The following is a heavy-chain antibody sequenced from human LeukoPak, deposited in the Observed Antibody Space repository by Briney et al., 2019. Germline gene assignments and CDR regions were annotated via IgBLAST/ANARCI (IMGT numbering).Heavy chain of an antibody. J-gene: IGHJ6*02. V-gene: IGHV3-9*01. CDR2: ISWNSGSI. D-gene: IGHD6-13*01. Sequence: GGSLRLSCSSSGFTFSSYAMSWVRQAPGKGLEWVSGISWNSGSIGYADSVKGRFTISRDNAKNSLYLQMNSLRAEDTALYYCAKDLTAGTPYYYYGMDVWGQGTTVTVSS. CDR1: GFTFSSYA. CDR3: AKDLTAGTPYYYYGMDV.